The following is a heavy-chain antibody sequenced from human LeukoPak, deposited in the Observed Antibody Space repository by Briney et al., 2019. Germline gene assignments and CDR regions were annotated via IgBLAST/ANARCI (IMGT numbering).Heavy chain of an antibody. CDR2: IKSKTDGGTT. J-gene: IGHJ4*02. V-gene: IGHV3-15*07. Sequence: GGSLRLSCAASGFTFSNAWMNWVRQAPGKGLEWVGRIKSKTDGGTTDYAAPVKGRFTISRDDSKNTLYLQMNSLKTEDTAVYYCTTGGRVQQWLPPINYWGQGTLVTVSS. D-gene: IGHD6-19*01. CDR3: TTGGRVQQWLPPINY. CDR1: GFTFSNAW.